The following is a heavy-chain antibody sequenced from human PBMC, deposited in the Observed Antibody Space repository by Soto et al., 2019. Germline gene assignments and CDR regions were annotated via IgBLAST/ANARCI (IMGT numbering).Heavy chain of an antibody. Sequence: EVKLVESGGGFVQPGRSLRLSCVASGFTSDDYAMHWVRQAPGKGLEWVAGIYWNSNRIDYGDSVKGRFTISRDNAEKSLYLQMNSLRPEDTAMYFCLKDVMPGGADCWGQGTLVTVSS. V-gene: IGHV3-9*02. D-gene: IGHD3-16*01. CDR2: IYWNSNRI. CDR3: LKDVMPGGADC. CDR1: GFTSDDYA. J-gene: IGHJ4*02.